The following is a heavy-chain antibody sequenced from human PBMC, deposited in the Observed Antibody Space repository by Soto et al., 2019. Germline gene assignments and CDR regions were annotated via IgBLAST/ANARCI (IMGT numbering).Heavy chain of an antibody. V-gene: IGHV4-4*07. D-gene: IGHD6-6*01. J-gene: IGHJ4*02. CDR3: ASVMEQLALDY. CDR1: GGSISSYY. Sequence: QVQLQESGPGLVKPSETLSLTCTVSGGSISSYYWSWIRQPAGKGLVWIGRIYTSGSTNYNPSLKSRVTMSVDTSKNQFSLKLSSVTAADTAVYYCASVMEQLALDYWGKGTLVTVST. CDR2: IYTSGST.